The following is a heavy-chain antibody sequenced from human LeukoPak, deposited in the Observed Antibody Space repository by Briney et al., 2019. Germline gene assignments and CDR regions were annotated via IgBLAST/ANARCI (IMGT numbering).Heavy chain of an antibody. J-gene: IGHJ6*02. V-gene: IGHV1-2*02. CDR3: ARIGYCGGDCYSNFGDYYGMDV. CDR1: GYTFTGYY. Sequence: ASVKVSCKAPGYTFTGYYIHWVRQAPGQGLEWMGWINPNSGGTNYAQKFQGRVTMTRDTSISTAYMELSRLRSDDTAVYYCARIGYCGGDCYSNFGDYYGMDVWGQGTTVTVSS. D-gene: IGHD2-21*02. CDR2: INPNSGGT.